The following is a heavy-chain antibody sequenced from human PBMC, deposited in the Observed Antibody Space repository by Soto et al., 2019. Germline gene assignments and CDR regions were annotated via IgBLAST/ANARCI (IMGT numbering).Heavy chain of an antibody. J-gene: IGHJ4*02. D-gene: IGHD6-19*01. Sequence: EVQLLESGGGVVQPGGSLRLSCVASGFNFKKSAMAWVRQAPGEGLEWVSGISCCGGSTSYADSVKGRFSIARDDSKNTLSLQMNSLRVEDTAQYYCAKADGEQWLVPHLDNWGQGTLVTVS. CDR2: ISCCGGST. V-gene: IGHV3-23*01. CDR3: AKADGEQWLVPHLDN. CDR1: GFNFKKSA.